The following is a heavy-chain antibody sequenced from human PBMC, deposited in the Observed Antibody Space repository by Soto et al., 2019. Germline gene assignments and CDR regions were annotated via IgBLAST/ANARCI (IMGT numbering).Heavy chain of an antibody. D-gene: IGHD4-17*01. J-gene: IGHJ4*02. CDR2: IIPILGIA. V-gene: IGHV1-69*08. CDR1: GGTFSSYT. CDR3: ARDGPGDTFDY. Sequence: QVQLVQSGAEVKKPGSSVKVSCKASGGTFSSYTISWVRQAPGQGLEWMGRIIPILGIANYAQKFQGRVTDTADKSTSTAYMELSSLRSEDTAVYYCARDGPGDTFDYWGQGTLVTVSS.